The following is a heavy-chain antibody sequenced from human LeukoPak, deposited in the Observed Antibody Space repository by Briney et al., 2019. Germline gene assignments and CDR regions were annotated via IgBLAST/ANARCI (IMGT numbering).Heavy chain of an antibody. CDR1: GFTFSSYS. Sequence: PGGSLRLSCAASGFTFSSYSMNWVRQAPGKGLEWVSYISSSSSTIYYADSVKGRFTISRDNAKNSLYLQMNSLRAEDTAVYYCARDLNGDWQYYYYYYGMDVWGQGTTVTVSS. CDR3: ARDLNGDWQYYYYYYGMDV. CDR2: ISSSSSTI. V-gene: IGHV3-48*01. J-gene: IGHJ6*02. D-gene: IGHD3/OR15-3a*01.